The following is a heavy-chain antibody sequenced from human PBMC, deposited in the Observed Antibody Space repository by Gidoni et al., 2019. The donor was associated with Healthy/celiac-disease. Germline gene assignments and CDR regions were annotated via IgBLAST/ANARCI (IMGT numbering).Heavy chain of an antibody. Sequence: QVQLVESGGGVVQPGRCLRLSCDASGFTFSTYAMHWVRQAPGKGLEGVAVISYDGSNKYYADSVKGRFTISRDNSKNTLYLQMNSLRAEDTAVYYCAREGTLTIFGVVIAGWIDYWGQGTLVTVSS. D-gene: IGHD3-3*01. CDR3: AREGTLTIFGVVIAGWIDY. J-gene: IGHJ4*02. CDR1: GFTFSTYA. CDR2: ISYDGSNK. V-gene: IGHV3-30*01.